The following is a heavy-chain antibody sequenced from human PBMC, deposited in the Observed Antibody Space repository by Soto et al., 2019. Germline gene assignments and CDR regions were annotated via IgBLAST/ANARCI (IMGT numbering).Heavy chain of an antibody. J-gene: IGHJ4*02. V-gene: IGHV4-39*07. CDR1: GGSISSSIYY. D-gene: IGHD2-21*01. CDR3: ARDKIPGLFPY. CDR2: INHSGST. Sequence: TLSLTCTVSGGSISSSIYYWGWIRQPPGTGLEWIGEINHSGSTNYNPSLKSRVTISVDTSKNQFSLKLTSVTAADTAVYYCARDKIPGLFPYWGQGTLVTVS.